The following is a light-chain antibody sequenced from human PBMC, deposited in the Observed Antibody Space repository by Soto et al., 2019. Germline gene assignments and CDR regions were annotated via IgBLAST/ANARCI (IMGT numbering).Light chain of an antibody. Sequence: IQVTQSPSTLSAFVGDSVTIPWRESQRMSSYLNSYQHKPGRAPKLLIYAASSLQSGVPSSFSGSRSGTNFTLTISSLQPEDLAPYHCQQSYSTPPTFGRGTKVDIK. CDR2: AAS. CDR3: QQSYSTPPT. CDR1: QRMSSY. V-gene: IGKV1-39*01. J-gene: IGKJ1*01.